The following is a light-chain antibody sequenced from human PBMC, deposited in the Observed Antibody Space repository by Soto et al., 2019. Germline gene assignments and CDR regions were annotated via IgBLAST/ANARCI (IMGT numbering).Light chain of an antibody. CDR2: AAS. CDR1: QSISSY. CDR3: QQSYSTPPWT. V-gene: IGKV1-39*01. Sequence: DIQMTQSPSSLSASVGDRVTITCRASQSISSYLNWYQQKPGKAPMLLIYAASSLQSGVPSRLSGSGSGTDFTLTISSLQPEDFATYYCQQSYSTPPWTFGQGTKVEIK. J-gene: IGKJ1*01.